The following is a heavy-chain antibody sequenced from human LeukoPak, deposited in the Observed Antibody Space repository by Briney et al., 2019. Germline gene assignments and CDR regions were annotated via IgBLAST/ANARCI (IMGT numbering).Heavy chain of an antibody. Sequence: ASVKVSCKASGYTFTGYYMHWVRQAPGQGLEWMGWINPNSGGTNYAQKFQGRVTMTRDTSISTAYMELSRLRSDDTAVYYCARDFEMTTVTPPTDWGQGTLVTVSS. CDR2: INPNSGGT. V-gene: IGHV1-2*02. J-gene: IGHJ4*02. CDR1: GYTFTGYY. D-gene: IGHD4-17*01. CDR3: ARDFEMTTVTPPTD.